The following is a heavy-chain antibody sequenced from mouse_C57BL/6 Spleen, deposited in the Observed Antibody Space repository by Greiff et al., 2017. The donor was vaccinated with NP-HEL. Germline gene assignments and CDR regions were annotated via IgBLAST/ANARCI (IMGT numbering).Heavy chain of an antibody. V-gene: IGHV1-61*01. CDR3: ARHYYGSSTGYFDV. CDR2: IYPSDSDT. Sequence: QVQLQQPGAELVRPGSSVKLSCKASGYTFTSYWMDWVKQRHGKGLEWIGNIYPSDSDTHYNQKFKDKATLTVDKSSSTAYMQLSSLTSEDSAVYYCARHYYGSSTGYFDVWGTGTTVTVSS. J-gene: IGHJ1*03. D-gene: IGHD1-1*01. CDR1: GYTFTSYW.